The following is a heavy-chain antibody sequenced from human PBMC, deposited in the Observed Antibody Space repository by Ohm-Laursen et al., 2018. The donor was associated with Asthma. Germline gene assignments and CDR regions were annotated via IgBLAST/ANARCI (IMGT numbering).Heavy chain of an antibody. Sequence: SLRLSCAASGFTFSNYDMSWVRQAPGQGLEWVSYITSYSSTTYYADSVKGRFTVSRDDSKNTLYLQMNSLRPDDTAVYYCARDVMEWYLPAFDFWGQGTLVTVSS. D-gene: IGHD3-3*01. J-gene: IGHJ4*02. V-gene: IGHV3-48*01. CDR2: ITSYSSTT. CDR3: ARDVMEWYLPAFDF. CDR1: GFTFSNYD.